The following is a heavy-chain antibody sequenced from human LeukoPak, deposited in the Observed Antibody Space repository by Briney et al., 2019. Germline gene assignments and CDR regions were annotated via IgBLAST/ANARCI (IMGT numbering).Heavy chain of an antibody. CDR1: GFTFSSYS. J-gene: IGHJ6*03. D-gene: IGHD3-3*01. Sequence: GGSLRLSCAASGFTFSSYSMNWVRQAPGKGLEWVSSISSSSSYIYYADSVKGRFTISRDNAKNSLYLQMNSLRAEDTAVYYCARDSSNYDFWSGQGYYYYYMDVWGKGTTVTVSS. CDR3: ARDSSNYDFWSGQGYYYYYMDV. CDR2: ISSSSSYI. V-gene: IGHV3-21*01.